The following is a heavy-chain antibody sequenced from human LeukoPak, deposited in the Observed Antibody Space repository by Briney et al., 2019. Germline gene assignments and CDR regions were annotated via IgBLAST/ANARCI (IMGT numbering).Heavy chain of an antibody. CDR1: GYTFTGYY. Sequence: ASVKVSCKASGYTFTGYYMHWVRQAPGQGLEWMGWINPNSGGTNYAQKFQGRVTMTRDTSISTAYMELSRLRSDDTAVYYCARGVTGIYYYYYMDVWGKGTTVTVSS. CDR3: ARGVTGIYYYYYMDV. D-gene: IGHD3-10*01. CDR2: INPNSGGT. V-gene: IGHV1-2*02. J-gene: IGHJ6*03.